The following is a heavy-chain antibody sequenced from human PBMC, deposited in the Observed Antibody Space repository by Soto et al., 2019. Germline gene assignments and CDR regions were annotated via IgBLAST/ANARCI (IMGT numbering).Heavy chain of an antibody. J-gene: IGHJ3*02. CDR2: IYYSGRT. Sequence: SETLSLTCTVSGGSISSGNYYWSWIRQPPGKGLEWIGYIYYSGRTYYDPSLKSRVTISVDTSTNQFSLKLSSVTAADTAVYYCARTYDSSGYYDSDAFDIWGQGTMVTVSS. V-gene: IGHV4-30-4*01. CDR3: ARTYDSSGYYDSDAFDI. CDR1: GGSISSGNYY. D-gene: IGHD3-22*01.